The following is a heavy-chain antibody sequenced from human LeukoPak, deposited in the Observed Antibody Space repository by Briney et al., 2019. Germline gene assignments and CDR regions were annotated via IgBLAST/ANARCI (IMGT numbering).Heavy chain of an antibody. CDR2: IYYSGST. V-gene: IGHV4-30-4*01. D-gene: IGHD2-15*01. CDR1: GFTFSSFV. CDR3: AGGLSDYSFDY. Sequence: LRLSCAASGFTFSSFVMSWIRQPPGKGLEWIGYIYYSGSTYYNPSLKSRVTISVDTSKNQFSLKLSSVTAADTAVYYCAGGLSDYSFDYWGQGTLVTVSS. J-gene: IGHJ4*02.